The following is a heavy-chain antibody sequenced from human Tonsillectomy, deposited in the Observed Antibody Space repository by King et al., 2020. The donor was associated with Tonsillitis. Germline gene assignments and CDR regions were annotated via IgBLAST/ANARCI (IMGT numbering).Heavy chain of an antibody. CDR1: GFTFSHYG. Sequence: QLVQSGGGVVQPGQSLRLSCAASGFTFSHYGIHWVRQAPGKGLEWVAVISYDGNDKYYADSVKGRFTISRDNSKNTLYLQMNSLRSEDTAVYYCAKDSKDTYTYWGMGYFEFWGQGTLVTVSS. CDR2: ISYDGNDK. J-gene: IGHJ4*02. D-gene: IGHD3-16*01. V-gene: IGHV3-30*18. CDR3: AKDSKDTYTYWGMGYFEF.